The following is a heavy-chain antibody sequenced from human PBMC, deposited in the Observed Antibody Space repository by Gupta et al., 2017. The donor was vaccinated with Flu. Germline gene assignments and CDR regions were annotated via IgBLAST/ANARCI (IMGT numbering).Heavy chain of an antibody. V-gene: IGHV4-39*02. CDR2: MYPSGST. Sequence: SISSSGFWWGWIRQPPGKGLEWIGSMYPSGSTDDNQSLKNQVTISAETSKNQFSLRPRNVQAADTSVYYGTRDRGGCHEVEWGQGTLVSVS. CDR1: SISSSGFW. CDR3: TRDRGGCHEVE. D-gene: IGHD6-25*01. J-gene: IGHJ4*02.